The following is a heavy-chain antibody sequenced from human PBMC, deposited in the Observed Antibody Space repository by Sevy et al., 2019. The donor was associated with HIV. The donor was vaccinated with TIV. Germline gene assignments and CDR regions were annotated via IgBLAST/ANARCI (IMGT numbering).Heavy chain of an antibody. J-gene: IGHJ4*02. D-gene: IGHD2-15*01. CDR3: ASGCVVVAAAGFDY. Sequence: SETLSLTCAVYGGSFSGYYWSWIRQPPGKGLEWMGEINHSGSTNYNPSLKSRVTISVDTSKNQFALKLSSVTAAETAVYYCASGCVVVAAAGFDYWGQGTLVTVSS. CDR1: GGSFSGYY. V-gene: IGHV4-34*01. CDR2: INHSGST.